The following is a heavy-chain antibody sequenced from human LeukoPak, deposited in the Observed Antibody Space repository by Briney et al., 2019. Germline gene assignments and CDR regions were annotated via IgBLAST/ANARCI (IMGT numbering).Heavy chain of an antibody. J-gene: IGHJ4*02. V-gene: IGHV1-18*01. CDR1: GYTFTSYG. CDR2: ISAYNGNT. D-gene: IGHD6-6*01. Sequence: ASVKVSCKASGYTFTSYGISWVRQAPGQGLEWMGWISAYNGNTNYAQKLQGRVTMTTDTSTSTAYMELRSLRSDDTAVYYCARDVRYSSSPGIFDYWGQGTLVTVSS. CDR3: ARDVRYSSSPGIFDY.